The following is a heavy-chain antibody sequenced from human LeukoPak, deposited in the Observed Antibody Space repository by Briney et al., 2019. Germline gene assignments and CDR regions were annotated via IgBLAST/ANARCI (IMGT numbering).Heavy chain of an antibody. Sequence: PSETLSLTCTVSGGSISSGSYYWTWSRQPAGKGMEWIGHLYTSGTTSYNPSLQSRVNISADTSKHQFSLRLTSVTATDTAVYYCARAGGSVGWYGTIDSWGQGTLVTVSS. D-gene: IGHD6-19*01. V-gene: IGHV4-61*09. CDR2: LYTSGTT. CDR1: GGSISSGSYY. J-gene: IGHJ4*02. CDR3: ARAGGSVGWYGTIDS.